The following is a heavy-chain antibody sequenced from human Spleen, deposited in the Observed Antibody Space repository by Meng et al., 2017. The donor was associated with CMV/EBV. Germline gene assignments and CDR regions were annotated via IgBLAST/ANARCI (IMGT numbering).Heavy chain of an antibody. Sequence: ASVKVSCKVSGYTLTELSMHWVRQAPGKGLEWMGGFDPKDGETIYAQKFQGRVTMTEDTSTDTAYMELSSLRSEDTAVYYCATLLGYCSSTSCYTSSNWFDPWGQGTLVTVSS. CDR1: GYTLTELS. J-gene: IGHJ5*02. D-gene: IGHD2-2*01. CDR2: FDPKDGET. V-gene: IGHV1-24*01. CDR3: ATLLGYCSSTSCYTSSNWFDP.